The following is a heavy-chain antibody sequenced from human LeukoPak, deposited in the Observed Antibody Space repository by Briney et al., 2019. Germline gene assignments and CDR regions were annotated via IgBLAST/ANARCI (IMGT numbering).Heavy chain of an antibody. J-gene: IGHJ4*02. Sequence: ASVKVSCKASGYTFTGYYMHWVRQAPGQGLEWMGWINPNSGGTNYAQKFQGRVTMTRDTSISTAYMELSRLRSDDTAVYYCARVDIAALTYYFDYWGQGTLVTVSS. CDR1: GYTFTGYY. V-gene: IGHV1-2*02. CDR2: INPNSGGT. CDR3: ARVDIAALTYYFDY. D-gene: IGHD6-6*01.